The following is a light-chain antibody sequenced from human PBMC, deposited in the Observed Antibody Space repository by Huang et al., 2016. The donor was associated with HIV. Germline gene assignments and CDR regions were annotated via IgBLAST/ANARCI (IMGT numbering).Light chain of an antibody. CDR2: LGS. CDR3: MQALQTIT. CDR1: QSLLHSNGYNY. V-gene: IGKV2-28*01. Sequence: DIVMTQSPLSLPVTPGEPAFIYCRASQSLLHSNGYNYLDWYLQKSGQSPQIRIYLGSNRASRVPDRFSGSGSGTDFTLKISRVEAEDVGVYYCMQALQTITFGPGTKVDIK. J-gene: IGKJ3*01.